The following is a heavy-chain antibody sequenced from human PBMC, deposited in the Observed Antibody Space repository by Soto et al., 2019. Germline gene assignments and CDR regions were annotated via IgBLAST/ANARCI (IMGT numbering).Heavy chain of an antibody. D-gene: IGHD3-16*01. Sequence: EMQLLESGGGLVQPGGSLRLSCVASGFTFSTYAMSWVRRAPGKGLEWVSAISGSGGGTYYADSVKGRFTISRDNSKNTLYLQMNSLRAEDTALYYCAKDHWGSYSGQGTLVTVSS. CDR1: GFTFSTYA. CDR3: AKDHWGSY. J-gene: IGHJ4*02. CDR2: ISGSGGGT. V-gene: IGHV3-23*01.